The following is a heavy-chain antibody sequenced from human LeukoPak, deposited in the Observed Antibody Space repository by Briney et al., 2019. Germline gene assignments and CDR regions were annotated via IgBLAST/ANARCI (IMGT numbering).Heavy chain of an antibody. J-gene: IGHJ5*01. CDR2: INPNSGNT. V-gene: IGHV1-8*02. D-gene: IGHD2-8*01. CDR1: GYTFTGYY. Sequence: GASVKVSCKASGYTFTGYYMHWVRQAPGQGLECMGWINPNSGNTGYAQKFQGRVTMTRNTSISTAYMELSSLRSEDTAVYYCARAVLATKSEHWFDSWGQGTLVTASS. CDR3: ARAVLATKSEHWFDS.